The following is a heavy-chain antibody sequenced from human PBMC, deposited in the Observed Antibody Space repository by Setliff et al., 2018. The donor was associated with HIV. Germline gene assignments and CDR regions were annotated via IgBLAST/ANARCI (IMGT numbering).Heavy chain of an antibody. J-gene: IGHJ4*02. CDR2: IYSTGST. D-gene: IGHD4-17*01. CDR3: AKGAGFYGDYTFDY. Sequence: SETLSLTCTVSGASITSHYWSWIRQSPGRELEWIGYIYSTGSTNYNPSLQSRVSISMDASKNKSSLKVTSVTSADTAVYYCAKGAGFYGDYTFDYWGQGNLVTVSS. V-gene: IGHV4-59*11. CDR1: GASITSHY.